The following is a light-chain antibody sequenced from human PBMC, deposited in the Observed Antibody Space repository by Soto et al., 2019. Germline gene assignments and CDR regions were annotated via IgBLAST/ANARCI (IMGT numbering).Light chain of an antibody. CDR1: QSISTY. CDR2: AAS. J-gene: IGKJ1*01. V-gene: IGKV1-39*01. CDR3: QQSYSTPRT. Sequence: DIQMTQSPSSLSASVGDRVTITCQASQSISTYLNWYQQKPGRAPNLLIYAASILQSGVPSRFSGSGSGADFTLTISSLQPEDFATYYCQQSYSTPRTFGQGTKV.